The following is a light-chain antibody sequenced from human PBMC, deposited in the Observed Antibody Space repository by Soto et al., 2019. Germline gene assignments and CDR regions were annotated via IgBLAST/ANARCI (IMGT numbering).Light chain of an antibody. V-gene: IGKV3-20*01. CDR1: QSVSSSY. CDR3: HQYGGSPPWT. Sequence: EIVLTQSPGTLSLSPGERATLSCRASQSVSSSYLAWFQQKPGQAPRLLICGASSRATGIPDRFSGSGSGTAFTLTISRLEPEDFAVYYCHQYGGSPPWTFGQGTKVEIK. CDR2: GAS. J-gene: IGKJ1*01.